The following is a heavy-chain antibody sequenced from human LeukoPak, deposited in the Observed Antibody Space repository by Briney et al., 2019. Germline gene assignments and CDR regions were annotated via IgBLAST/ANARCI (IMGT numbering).Heavy chain of an antibody. V-gene: IGHV4-59*08. CDR3: AGRPLRFHLLY. CDR1: GGSISSYY. J-gene: IGHJ4*02. Sequence: SETLSLTCTDPGGSISSYYWSWIRQPPGRGLEWIGYIYYSGSTNYNPSLKSRVTISVDTSKTQFSLKLSSVNAADTAVYYCAGRPLRFHLLYWGQGTLVTVSS. CDR2: IYYSGST. D-gene: IGHD3-10*01.